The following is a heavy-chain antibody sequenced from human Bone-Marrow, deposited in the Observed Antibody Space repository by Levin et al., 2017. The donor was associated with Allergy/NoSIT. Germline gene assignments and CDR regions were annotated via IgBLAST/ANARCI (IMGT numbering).Heavy chain of an antibody. CDR3: TRALLRWFDKAADS. Sequence: GGSLRLSCAASGFSFKIYWMSWFRQAPGKGLELVANIKEDGSGTYYMDSVRGRFTISRDNAKDALYLQMNGLRIEDTAIYYCTRALLRWFDKAADSWGQGTLVTVSS. CDR1: GFSFKIYW. V-gene: IGHV3-7*01. J-gene: IGHJ5*01. D-gene: IGHD4-23*01. CDR2: IKEDGSGT.